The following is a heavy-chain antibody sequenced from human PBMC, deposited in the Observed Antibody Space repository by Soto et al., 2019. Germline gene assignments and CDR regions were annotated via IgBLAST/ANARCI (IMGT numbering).Heavy chain of an antibody. CDR1: GYGFTTYG. V-gene: IGHV1-18*01. CDR3: ARGRDGDY. J-gene: IGHJ4*02. Sequence: QVHLVQSGAEVKKPGASVKVSCKGSGYGFTTYGITWVRQAPGQGLEWMAWISAHNGNTNYAQKLQGRVTVTRDTSTRTAYMELRSLRSDDTAVYYCARGRDGDYWGQGVRVTVSS. CDR2: ISAHNGNT. D-gene: IGHD6-6*01.